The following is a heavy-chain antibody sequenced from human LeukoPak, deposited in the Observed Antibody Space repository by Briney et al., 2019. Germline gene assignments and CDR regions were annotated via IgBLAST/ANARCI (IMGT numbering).Heavy chain of an antibody. Sequence: SETLSLTCTVSGGSISSSSYYWGWIRQPPGKGLEWIGSIYYSGSTYYNPSLKSRVTISVDTSKNQFSLKLSSVTAADTAVYYCARRVLDFVWQGYYDSSGYPDYWGQGTLVTVSS. CDR1: GGSISSSSYY. D-gene: IGHD3-22*01. V-gene: IGHV4-39*01. J-gene: IGHJ4*02. CDR2: IYYSGST. CDR3: ARRVLDFVWQGYYDSSGYPDY.